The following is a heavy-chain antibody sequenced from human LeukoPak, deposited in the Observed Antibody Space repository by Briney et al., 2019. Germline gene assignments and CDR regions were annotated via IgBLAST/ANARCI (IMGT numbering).Heavy chain of an antibody. CDR2: FYHAGNS. Sequence: SETLSLTCTVSGGPITSHFWSWIRQPPGEGLEWIGNFYHAGNSNLNPSLKSRVTMSIDTSKNQFSLKLRSMTAADTAVYYCARDGPTSTAPSDYWGQGTLVTVSS. D-gene: IGHD1-26*01. CDR1: GGPITSHF. CDR3: ARDGPTSTAPSDY. J-gene: IGHJ4*02. V-gene: IGHV4-59*11.